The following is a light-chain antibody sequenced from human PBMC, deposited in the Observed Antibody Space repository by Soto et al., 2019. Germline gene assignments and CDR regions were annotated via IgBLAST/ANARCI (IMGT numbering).Light chain of an antibody. J-gene: IGKJ2*01. Sequence: DIQMTQSPSSLSASVGDRVTITCRASQSISSYLNWYQQKPGKAPKLLIYAASSLQSGVPSRFSGSGSGTAFTLPISSLQPEDFATYYCQQSYSTPYAFGQGTKLEIK. V-gene: IGKV1-39*01. CDR3: QQSYSTPYA. CDR1: QSISSY. CDR2: AAS.